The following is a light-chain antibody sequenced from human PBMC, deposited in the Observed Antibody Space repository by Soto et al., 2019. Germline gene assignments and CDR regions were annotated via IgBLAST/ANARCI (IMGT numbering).Light chain of an antibody. Sequence: TPSASALTVPLGEGAPLSCRASQGISNTLAWYQQKPGQAPRLLIHGASTRATGIPARFSGSGSGTEFTLTISSLQSEDFAVYYCQQYINWPWTFGQGTRLEIK. V-gene: IGKV3D-15*01. CDR2: GAS. J-gene: IGKJ5*01. CDR1: QGISNT. CDR3: QQYINWPWT.